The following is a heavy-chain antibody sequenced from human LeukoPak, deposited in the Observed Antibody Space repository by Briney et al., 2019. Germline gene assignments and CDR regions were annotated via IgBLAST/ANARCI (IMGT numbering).Heavy chain of an antibody. Sequence: KSSETLSLTCTVSAGSISSSTYLWGWIRQPPGEGLEWIGSIFYSGSTYYSPSLKSRVTVSVDTSNNQFSLRLSSVTAADTAVYFCARQGVIISYFDYWGQGALVTVSS. CDR2: IFYSGST. V-gene: IGHV4-39*01. J-gene: IGHJ4*02. D-gene: IGHD3-10*01. CDR1: AGSISSSTYL. CDR3: ARQGVIISYFDY.